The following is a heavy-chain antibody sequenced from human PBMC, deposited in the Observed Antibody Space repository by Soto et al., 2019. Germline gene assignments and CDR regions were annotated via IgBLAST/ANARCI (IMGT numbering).Heavy chain of an antibody. CDR1: GGSISGYS. Sequence: SETLSLTCTVSGGSISGYSWSWIRQTPGKGLQWIGQINHSGSANYNPSLKSRVTISVHTSSSQFSLELSSVTAADTAVYYCARAIGWFGELLGGYYFDYWGQGTLVTVSS. CDR2: INHSGSA. V-gene: IGHV4-34*01. J-gene: IGHJ4*02. CDR3: ARAIGWFGELLGGYYFDY. D-gene: IGHD3-10*01.